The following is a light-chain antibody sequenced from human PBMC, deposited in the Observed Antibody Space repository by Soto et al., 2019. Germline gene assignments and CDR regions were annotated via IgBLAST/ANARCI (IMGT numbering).Light chain of an antibody. Sequence: DIVMTQSPDSLAVSLGERATINCKSSQSILYSSNNKNYLAWYQKKPGQPPKVLIYWASTRESGVPDRFSGSGSGTDFTLTISSLQAEDVALYYCHQYYTTPWTFGQGTKVDIK. CDR3: HQYYTTPWT. CDR2: WAS. J-gene: IGKJ1*01. CDR1: QSILYSSNNKNY. V-gene: IGKV4-1*01.